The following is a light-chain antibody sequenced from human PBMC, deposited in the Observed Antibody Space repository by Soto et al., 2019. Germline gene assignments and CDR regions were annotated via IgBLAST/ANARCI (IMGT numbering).Light chain of an antibody. CDR3: QQYNNWPT. J-gene: IGKJ5*01. Sequence: VMTQSPAPLSVSPGERATLSCRDSQSVRSNLSSYQQKPGQAPRLLIYGASPGAAGIRARVSGSGSGTEVTLTISNLQSEDFAIYYCQQYNNWPTFGQGKRMEIK. V-gene: IGKV3-15*01. CDR1: QSVRSN. CDR2: GAS.